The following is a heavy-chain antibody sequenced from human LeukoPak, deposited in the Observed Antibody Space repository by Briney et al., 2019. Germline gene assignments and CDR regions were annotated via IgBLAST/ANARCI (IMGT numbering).Heavy chain of an antibody. V-gene: IGHV4-39*07. D-gene: IGHD6-19*01. CDR3: ARDRRIAVAGNVPI. CDR1: GGSISSSSYY. J-gene: IGHJ4*02. Sequence: PSETLSLTRTVSGGSISSSSYYWGWIRQPPGKGLEWIGSIYYSGSTYYNPSLKSRVTISVDTSKNQFSLKLSSVTAADTAVYYCARDRRIAVAGNVPIWGQGTLVTVSS. CDR2: IYYSGST.